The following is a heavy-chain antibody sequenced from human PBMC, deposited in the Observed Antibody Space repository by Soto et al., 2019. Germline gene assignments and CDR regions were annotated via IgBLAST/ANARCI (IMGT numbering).Heavy chain of an antibody. CDR1: GFTFSSHA. J-gene: IGHJ6*02. V-gene: IGHV3-23*01. Sequence: PGGSLRLSCAASGFTFSSHAMSWVRQAPGKGLEWVSAISGSGGSTYYADSVKGRFTISRDNSKSTLYLQMNSLRAEDTAVYYCAKAPRAQTGSYYYYYYGMDVWGQGTTVTVSS. CDR3: AKAPRAQTGSYYYYYYGMDV. D-gene: IGHD3-9*01. CDR2: ISGSGGST.